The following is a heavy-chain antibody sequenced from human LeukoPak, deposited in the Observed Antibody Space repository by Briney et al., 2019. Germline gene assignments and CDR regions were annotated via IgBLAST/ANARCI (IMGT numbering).Heavy chain of an antibody. D-gene: IGHD6-19*01. CDR3: ARDIAVAGPLYYYYMDV. CDR1: GGSISSYY. J-gene: IGHJ6*03. CDR2: IYYSGST. V-gene: IGHV4-59*01. Sequence: PSETPSLTCTVSGGSISSYYWSWIRQPPGKGLEWIGYIYYSGSTNCNPSLKSRVTISVDTSKNQFSLKLSSVTAADTAVYYCARDIAVAGPLYYYYMDVWGKGTTVTVSS.